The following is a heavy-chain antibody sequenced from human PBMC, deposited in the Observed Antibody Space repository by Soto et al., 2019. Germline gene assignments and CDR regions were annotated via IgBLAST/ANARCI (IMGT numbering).Heavy chain of an antibody. Sequence: EVQVVESGGGLVQPGGSLRLSCAASGFTFSSYWMSWVRQAPGKGLEWVARINQDGSEKYYVDSVKGRFTISRDNAKNSLNLQINSLRAEDTAVYYCARDYPGGSYYDYWGQGTLVTVSS. V-gene: IGHV3-7*03. CDR3: ARDYPGGSYYDY. CDR1: GFTFSSYW. CDR2: INQDGSEK. D-gene: IGHD1-26*01. J-gene: IGHJ4*02.